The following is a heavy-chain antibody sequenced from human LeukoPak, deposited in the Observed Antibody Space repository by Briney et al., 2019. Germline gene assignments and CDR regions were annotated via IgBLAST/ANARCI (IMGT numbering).Heavy chain of an antibody. D-gene: IGHD3-10*01. J-gene: IGHJ3*02. CDR2: INHSGST. V-gene: IGHV4-34*01. CDR1: GGSFSGYH. CDR3: ARGVPHYYGSGSYYLRAFDI. Sequence: SETLSLTCAVYGGSFSGYHWSWIRQPPGKGLEWIGEINHSGSTNYNPSLKSRVTISVDTSKNQFSLKLSSVTAADTAVYYCARGVPHYYGSGSYYLRAFDIWGQGTMVTVSS.